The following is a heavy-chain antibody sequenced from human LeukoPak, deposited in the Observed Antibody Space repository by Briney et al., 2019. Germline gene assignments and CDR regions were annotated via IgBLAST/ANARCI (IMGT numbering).Heavy chain of an antibody. V-gene: IGHV3-33*01. CDR2: ILPDGINK. D-gene: IGHD1-14*01. CDR3: ASRDGKSEFDY. CDR1: GFIFSNYG. Sequence: GGSLRLSCAASGFIFSNYGMHWVRQAPGKGLEWVAIILPDGINKFYADSVKGRFTISRDNSKNTLYLQMDSLRVGDTAMYYCASRDGKSEFDYWGQGTLVTVSS. J-gene: IGHJ4*02.